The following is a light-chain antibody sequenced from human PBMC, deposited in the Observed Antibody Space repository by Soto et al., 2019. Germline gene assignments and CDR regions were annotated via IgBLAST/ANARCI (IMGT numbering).Light chain of an antibody. CDR3: QQRSNWPPIT. V-gene: IGKV3-11*01. CDR1: QSVSHY. J-gene: IGKJ5*01. Sequence: EIVLTQSPATLSLSPWERATLSCRASQSVSHYLAWYQQKPGQSPRLLIYDASNRATGIPARFSGSGSGTEFTLTISSLEPEDFAVYYCQQRSNWPPITLGQGTRLEIK. CDR2: DAS.